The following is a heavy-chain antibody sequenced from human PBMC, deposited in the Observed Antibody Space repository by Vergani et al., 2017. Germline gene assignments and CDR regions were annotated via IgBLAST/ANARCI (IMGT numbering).Heavy chain of an antibody. CDR2: IYYSGST. CDR3: AKMSVAAAGTRGSFDY. J-gene: IGHJ4*02. CDR1: GGSISSGDYY. V-gene: IGHV4-30-4*01. D-gene: IGHD6-13*01. Sequence: QVQLQESGPGLVKPSQTLSLTCTISGGSISSGDYYWSWIRQPQGKGLEWIGYIYYSGSTYYNPSLKSRVTISVDTSKNQLSVKLSSVTAADTAVYYCAKMSVAAAGTRGSFDYWGQRTLVTVSS.